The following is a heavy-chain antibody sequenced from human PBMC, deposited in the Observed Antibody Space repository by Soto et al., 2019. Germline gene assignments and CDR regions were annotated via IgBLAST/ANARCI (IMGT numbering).Heavy chain of an antibody. Sequence: QVQLQQWGAGLLKPSETLSLTCAVYGGSFSGYYWSWIRHPPGKGLEWIGEINHSGSTNYNPSLKSRVTISVDTSKNQFSLKLSSVTAADTAVYYCAILTQLRFLEWFQLGWFDPWGQGTLVTVSS. J-gene: IGHJ5*02. CDR3: AILTQLRFLEWFQLGWFDP. CDR2: INHSGST. D-gene: IGHD3-3*01. V-gene: IGHV4-34*01. CDR1: GGSFSGYY.